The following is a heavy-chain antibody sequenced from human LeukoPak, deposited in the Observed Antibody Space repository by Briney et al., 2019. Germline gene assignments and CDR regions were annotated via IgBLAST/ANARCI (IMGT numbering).Heavy chain of an antibody. Sequence: GGSLRLSCAASGFTFGSFWMTWVRQAPGKGLEWVSSINKNSRYIYYADSVKGRFTISRDNAKNSLYLQMNGLRAEDTAVYYCARVNEDNSSSIDYWGQGTLVTVSS. CDR2: INKNSRYI. CDR3: ARVNEDNSSSIDY. V-gene: IGHV3-21*01. J-gene: IGHJ4*02. D-gene: IGHD6-6*01. CDR1: GFTFGSFW.